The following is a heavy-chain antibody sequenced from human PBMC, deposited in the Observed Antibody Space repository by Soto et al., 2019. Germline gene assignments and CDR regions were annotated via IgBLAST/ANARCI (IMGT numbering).Heavy chain of an antibody. D-gene: IGHD6-19*01. CDR1: GFTFSTYS. V-gene: IGHV3-48*02. Sequence: EVQLVESGGGLVQPGGSLRLSCAASGFTFSTYSMNWVRQAPGKGLEWVSYISSSSTIYYADSVKGRFTISRDNAKNSLYLQMNSLRDEDTAVYYCARDYLLHIAVTGDYYYYGMDVWGQGTTVTVSS. J-gene: IGHJ6*02. CDR3: ARDYLLHIAVTGDYYYYGMDV. CDR2: ISSSSTI.